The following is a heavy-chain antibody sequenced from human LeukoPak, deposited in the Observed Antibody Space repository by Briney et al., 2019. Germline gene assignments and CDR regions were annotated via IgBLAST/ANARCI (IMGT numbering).Heavy chain of an antibody. V-gene: IGHV3-7*01. J-gene: IGHJ6*02. CDR2: IKQDGSEK. D-gene: IGHD2-2*01. Sequence: GGSLRLSCAASGYTFSSYWMSWVRQAPGKGLEWVANIKQDGSEKYYVDSVKGRFTISRDNAKNELFLQMNSLRAEDTAVYYCARMGYCSSTSCPPLTRMDVWGQGTTVTVSS. CDR3: ARMGYCSSTSCPPLTRMDV. CDR1: GYTFSSYW.